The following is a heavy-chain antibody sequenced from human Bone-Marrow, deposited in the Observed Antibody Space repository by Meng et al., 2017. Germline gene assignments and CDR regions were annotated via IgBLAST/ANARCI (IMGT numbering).Heavy chain of an antibody. D-gene: IGHD3-22*01. CDR3: ARVSGYFPYYFDY. V-gene: IGHV4-34*01. CDR2: SYHFGNT. Sequence: VQFQQWGEGLLKPSETLSLTCAGFGGSLSGYYSNWFRQPPGKGLEWIGGSYHFGNTIYNPSLKSRVTISVDRSKNQFSLKLTSVTAADTAVYYCARVSGYFPYYFDYWGQGTLVTVSS. J-gene: IGHJ4*02. CDR1: GGSLSGYY.